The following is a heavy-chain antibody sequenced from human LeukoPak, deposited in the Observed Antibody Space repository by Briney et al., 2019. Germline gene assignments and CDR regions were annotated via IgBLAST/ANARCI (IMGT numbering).Heavy chain of an antibody. CDR2: IFPDGTT. D-gene: IGHD4-17*01. CDR1: GGSISSGFYY. Sequence: SETLSLTCTVSGGSISSGFYYWSWIRQPAGKGLEWIGRIFPDGTTNYNPSLKSRVTISVDNSKNQLSLTLTSVTAADTAVYYCAREVGGDFDALDYWGQGTLVTVSS. CDR3: AREVGGDFDALDY. J-gene: IGHJ4*02. V-gene: IGHV4-61*02.